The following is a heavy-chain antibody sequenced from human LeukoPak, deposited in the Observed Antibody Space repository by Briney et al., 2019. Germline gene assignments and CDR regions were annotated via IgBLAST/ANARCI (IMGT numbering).Heavy chain of an antibody. J-gene: IGHJ4*02. V-gene: IGHV3-21*01. D-gene: IGHD1-1*01. CDR2: ISGSSRYI. CDR3: VRDIQGTGSPLDY. CDR1: GFTFSTYA. Sequence: PGRSLRLSCAASGFTFSTYAMHWVRQAPGKGLEWVSSISGSSRYIYYAESMKGRFAISRDNAKKLLYLQMNSLRAEDTAVYFCVRDIQGTGSPLDYWGQGTLVTVSS.